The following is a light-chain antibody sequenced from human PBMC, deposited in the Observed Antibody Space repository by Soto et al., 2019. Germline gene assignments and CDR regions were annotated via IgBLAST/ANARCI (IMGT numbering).Light chain of an antibody. CDR1: SSDIGHYNY. Sequence: QSALTQPASVSGSPGQSITISCTGTSSDIGHYNYVSWYQQYPGKAPKLMIYEVNNRPSGVSNRFSGSKSGNTASLTISGLQPEDEADYYCSSYTRNSTYVFGTGTKVTV. V-gene: IGLV2-14*01. CDR3: SSYTRNSTYV. J-gene: IGLJ1*01. CDR2: EVN.